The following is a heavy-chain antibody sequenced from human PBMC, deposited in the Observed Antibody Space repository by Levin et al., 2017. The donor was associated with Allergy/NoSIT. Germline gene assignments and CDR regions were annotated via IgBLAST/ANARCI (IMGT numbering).Heavy chain of an antibody. CDR2: INHSGST. Sequence: PSETLSLTCAVYGGSFSGYYWSWIRQPPGKGLEWIGEINHSGSTNYNPSLKSRVTISVDTSKNQFSLKLSSVTAADTAVYYCARGPALWYYYGSESNLDYWGQGTLVTVSS. D-gene: IGHD3-10*01. CDR3: ARGPALWYYYGSESNLDY. V-gene: IGHV4-34*01. CDR1: GGSFSGYY. J-gene: IGHJ4*02.